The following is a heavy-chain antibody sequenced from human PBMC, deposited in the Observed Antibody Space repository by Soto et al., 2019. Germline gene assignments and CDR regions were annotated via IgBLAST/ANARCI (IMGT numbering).Heavy chain of an antibody. D-gene: IGHD3-22*01. Sequence: EVQLLQSGGGLVQPGGSLRLSCAASGFTFSSYAMSWVRQAPGKGLEWVSTISGTGGSTYYPDSVKGRFTISRDNSKNKVYLQMNSLRAEEAALYYCAKEMTSGYYLFDYWGPGTLVTVSS. CDR1: GFTFSSYA. V-gene: IGHV3-23*01. CDR2: ISGTGGST. CDR3: AKEMTSGYYLFDY. J-gene: IGHJ4*02.